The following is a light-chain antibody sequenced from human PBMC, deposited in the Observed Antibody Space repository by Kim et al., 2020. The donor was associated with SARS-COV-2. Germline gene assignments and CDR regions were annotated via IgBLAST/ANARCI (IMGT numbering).Light chain of an antibody. V-gene: IGKV1-5*03. CDR1: QSISSW. CDR3: QQYNSYPLT. CDR2: KAS. J-gene: IGKJ4*01. Sequence: DIQMTQSPSTLSASVGDRVTITCRASQSISSWLAWYQQKPGKAPKLLIYKASTLESGVPSRFSGSGSGREFTLTISGLQPDDFATYYCQQYNSYPLTFGGGTKLEI.